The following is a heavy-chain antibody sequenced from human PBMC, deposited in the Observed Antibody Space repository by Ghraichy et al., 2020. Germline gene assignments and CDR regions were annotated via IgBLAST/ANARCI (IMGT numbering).Heavy chain of an antibody. D-gene: IGHD1-26*01. Sequence: GGSLRLSCAASGFTVSSNYMSWVRQAPGKGLEWVSVIYSGGSTYYADSVKGRFTISRHNSKNTLYLQMNSLRAEDTAVYYCARVSGSYHTSGGDYWGQGTLVTVSS. CDR3: ARVSGSYHTSGGDY. V-gene: IGHV3-53*04. CDR2: IYSGGST. CDR1: GFTVSSNY. J-gene: IGHJ4*02.